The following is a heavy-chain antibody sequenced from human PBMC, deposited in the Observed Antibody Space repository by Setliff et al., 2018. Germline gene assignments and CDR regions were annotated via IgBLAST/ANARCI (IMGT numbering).Heavy chain of an antibody. CDR1: GGSISSNSHY. D-gene: IGHD3-10*01. V-gene: IGHV4-39*01. J-gene: IGHJ3*02. CDR3: ARRGYYYGWGDSNAFDI. CDR2: IHYSGST. Sequence: PSETLSLTCTVSGGSISSNSHYWGWIRQPPGKGLEWIGSIHYSGSTYYNPSLESRVTISVDTSKNQFSLKLSSVTAADTAVYYCARRGYYYGWGDSNAFDIWGQGTMVTVSS.